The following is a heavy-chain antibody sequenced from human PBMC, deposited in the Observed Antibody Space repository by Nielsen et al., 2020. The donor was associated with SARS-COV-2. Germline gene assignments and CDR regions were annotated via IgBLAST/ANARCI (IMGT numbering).Heavy chain of an antibody. CDR3: ARDSPYGWGNVHYLYGMDV. V-gene: IGHV1-18*01. CDR2: ISAYNGKT. Sequence: WVRQAPGQGLERMGWISAYNGKTNYAQNFQGRVTMTTDRFTSTAYMELRSLSPDDTAVYYCARDSPYGWGNVHYLYGMDVWGQGTTVTVSS. J-gene: IGHJ6*02. D-gene: IGHD3-10*01.